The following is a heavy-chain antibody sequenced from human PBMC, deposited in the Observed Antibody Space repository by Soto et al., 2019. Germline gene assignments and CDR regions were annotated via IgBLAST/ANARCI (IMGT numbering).Heavy chain of an antibody. J-gene: IGHJ4*02. Sequence: QVQLEQSGTEVKEPGASVKVSCKASGYSFTSYNINWVRQTTGQGLEWMGWVNPSNGDAGLAQRFQGGVTMSSDTSITTAFVEVSSLAPEDAASYFCARAPRPAAIAVLEHWGQGTLVSVSS. CDR2: VNPSNGDA. CDR1: GYSFTSYN. V-gene: IGHV1-8*01. CDR3: ARAPRPAAIAVLEH. D-gene: IGHD2-2*01.